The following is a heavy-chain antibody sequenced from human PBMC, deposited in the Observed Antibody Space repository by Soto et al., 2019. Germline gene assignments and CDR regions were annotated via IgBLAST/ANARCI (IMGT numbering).Heavy chain of an antibody. CDR3: ARVPSPFDLYSAMHV. D-gene: IGHD3-16*01. CDR1: GDSIGSGNKY. V-gene: IGHV4-30-4*02. Sequence: PSETLSLSCTVSGDSIGSGNKYWSWIRQAPGKGLEWTGYIFSSGTTYYNPSLKSRLTMSLDTSQNQFSLKLNSLTAPDTAVYFCARVPSPFDLYSAMHVCGQGTTVTVS. J-gene: IGHJ6*02. CDR2: IFSSGTT.